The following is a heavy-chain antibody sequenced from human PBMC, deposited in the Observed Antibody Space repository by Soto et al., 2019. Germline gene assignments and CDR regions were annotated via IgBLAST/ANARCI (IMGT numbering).Heavy chain of an antibody. D-gene: IGHD4-4*01. CDR1: GFTLSDYY. CDR2: TRDKPNSYTT. V-gene: IGHV3-72*01. CDR3: GRGGYRHYSAYYYYALDV. J-gene: IGHJ6*02. Sequence: PGGSLRLPCVASGFTLSDYYVDWVRQAPGKGLEWVGRTRDKPNSYTTEYAASVEGRFTISRDDSKNSLYLQLNSLNTEDTAVYYCGRGGYRHYSAYYYYALDVWGQGTTVTVSS.